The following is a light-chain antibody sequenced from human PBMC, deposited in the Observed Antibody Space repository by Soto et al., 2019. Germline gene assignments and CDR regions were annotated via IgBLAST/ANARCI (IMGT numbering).Light chain of an antibody. CDR3: QKYNSAPLT. CDR2: AAS. V-gene: IGKV1-27*01. Sequence: DVQMTQSPSSLSASVGDRVTITCRASQGIAPYLAWFQQKPGKVPKLLIYAASTLQSGVPSRFSGSGSGTDFTLTISSLQPEDAASYYCQKYNSAPLTFGRGTKVEIK. CDR1: QGIAPY. J-gene: IGKJ4*01.